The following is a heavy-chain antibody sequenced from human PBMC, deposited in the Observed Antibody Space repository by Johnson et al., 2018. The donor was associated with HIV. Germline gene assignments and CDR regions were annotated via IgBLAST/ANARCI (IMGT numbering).Heavy chain of an antibody. CDR3: ARGQGFWAFDI. V-gene: IGHV3-30*04. CDR1: GFIFTNFA. CDR2: VSYDGSTE. D-gene: IGHD3-3*01. Sequence: QVQLVESGGGVVQPGRSLRLACPVSGFIFTNFAMHCVRQAPGKGLEWVADVSYDGSTEFYADYVKGRFTISRDNSKNTLLLQMNVLRPEDTAEYDCARGQGFWAFDIWGQGTMVTVSS. J-gene: IGHJ3*02.